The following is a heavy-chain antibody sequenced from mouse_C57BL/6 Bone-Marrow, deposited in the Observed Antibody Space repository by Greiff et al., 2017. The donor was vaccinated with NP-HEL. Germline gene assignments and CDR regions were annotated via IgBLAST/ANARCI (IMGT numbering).Heavy chain of an antibody. V-gene: IGHV1-75*01. D-gene: IGHD1-1*01. CDR2: IFPGSGST. Sequence: QVQLKESGPELVKPGASVKISCKASGYTFTDYYINWVKQRPGQGLEWIGWIFPGSGSTYYNEKFKGKATLTVDKSSSTAYMLLSSLTSEDSAVYFCARSGYYYGSSPWFAYWGQGTLVTVSA. CDR1: GYTFTDYY. J-gene: IGHJ3*01. CDR3: ARSGYYYGSSPWFAY.